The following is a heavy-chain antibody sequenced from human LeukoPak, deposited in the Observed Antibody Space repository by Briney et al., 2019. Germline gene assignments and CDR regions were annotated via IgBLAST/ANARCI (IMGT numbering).Heavy chain of an antibody. D-gene: IGHD1-1*01. V-gene: IGHV4-61*02. CDR2: IYTSGST. CDR3: ARGSRQLWYFDL. J-gene: IGHJ2*01. CDR1: GGSISSSSYY. Sequence: KPSETLSLTCTVSGGSISSSSYYWSWIRQPAGKGLEWIGRIYTSGSTNYNPSLKSRVTISVDTSKNQFSLKLSSVTAADTAVYYCARGSRQLWYFDLWGRGTLVTVSS.